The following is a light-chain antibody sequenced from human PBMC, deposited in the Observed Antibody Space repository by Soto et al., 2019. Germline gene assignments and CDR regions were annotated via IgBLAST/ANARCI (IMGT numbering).Light chain of an antibody. CDR2: GAS. J-gene: IGKJ1*01. V-gene: IGKV3-20*01. CDR3: QQYGSSPQT. Sequence: EIVLTQSPGTLSLSPGERATLSCRASQSVSSSYLAWYQQKPGQAPRLLIYGASSRATGIPDRFSGSGSGTDFTLTISRLEPEDFGVYYGQQYGSSPQTFGQGTKVDI. CDR1: QSVSSSY.